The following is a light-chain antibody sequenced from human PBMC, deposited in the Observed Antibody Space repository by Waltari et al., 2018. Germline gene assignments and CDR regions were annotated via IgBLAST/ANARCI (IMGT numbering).Light chain of an antibody. V-gene: IGKV3-20*01. CDR1: QGVSRT. J-gene: IGKJ1*01. Sequence: EIVLTQSPGTLSLSPGERATLSCRASQGVSRTLAWYQQNPGQAPRLLIYGASNRATGIPGRFSGSGSGTDFSLIISRLEPEDCAVYYCQHYVSLPVTFGQGTKVEIK. CDR2: GAS. CDR3: QHYVSLPVT.